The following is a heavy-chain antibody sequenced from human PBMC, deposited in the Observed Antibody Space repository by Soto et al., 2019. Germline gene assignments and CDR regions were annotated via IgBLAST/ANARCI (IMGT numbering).Heavy chain of an antibody. CDR2: INHSGST. J-gene: IGHJ5*02. CDR1: GGSFSGYY. D-gene: IGHD1-7*01. Sequence: PSETLSLTCAVYGGSFSGYYWSWIRQPPGKGLEWIGEINHSGSTNYNPSLKSRVTISVDTSKNQFSLKLSSVTAADTAVYYCASGAGTTYNWFDPWGQGTLVTVSS. CDR3: ASGAGTTYNWFDP. V-gene: IGHV4-34*01.